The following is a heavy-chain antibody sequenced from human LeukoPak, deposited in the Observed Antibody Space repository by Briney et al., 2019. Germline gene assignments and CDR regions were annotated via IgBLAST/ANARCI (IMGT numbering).Heavy chain of an antibody. V-gene: IGHV4-34*01. CDR2: ISHRGSS. Sequence: SETLSLTCTVYGGSFSGYYWSWTRQSPGKGLEWIGEISHRGSSNYNPSFKSRVTISLDTSKNQFSLKLSSVTAADTAMYYCSRQYSSSYYSDYWGQGTLVTVSS. J-gene: IGHJ4*02. D-gene: IGHD6-13*01. CDR3: SRQYSSSYYSDY. CDR1: GGSFSGYY.